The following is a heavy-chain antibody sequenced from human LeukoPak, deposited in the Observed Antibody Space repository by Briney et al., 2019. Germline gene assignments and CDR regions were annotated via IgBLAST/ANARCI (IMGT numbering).Heavy chain of an antibody. CDR3: ARESHCSGGTCYLTAFDA. J-gene: IGHJ3*01. CDR2: LNPGRGKA. V-gene: IGHV1-8*03. CDR1: GYTFTRYD. Sequence: ASVKVSCKASGYTFTRYDINWVRQAPGQGLEWMGWLNPGRGKAGYAPEFQGRVTFTRDTSINTVFMELSSLRSTDTAVYYCARESHCSGGTCYLTAFDAWGQGTLLTVSS. D-gene: IGHD2-8*02.